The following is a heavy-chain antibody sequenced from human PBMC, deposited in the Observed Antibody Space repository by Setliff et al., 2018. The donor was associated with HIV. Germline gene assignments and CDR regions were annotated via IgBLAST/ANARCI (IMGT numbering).Heavy chain of an antibody. CDR1: GYTFTSYG. Sequence: SVKVSCKASGYTFTSYGISWVRQAPGQGPEWMGWISAYNGNTNYAQKLQGRVTMTRDTSTSTAYMELRSLRSDDTAVYYCARVWEWNYDLGYWGQGTLVTVSS. CDR2: ISAYNGNT. J-gene: IGHJ4*02. V-gene: IGHV1-18*01. D-gene: IGHD1-7*01. CDR3: ARVWEWNYDLGY.